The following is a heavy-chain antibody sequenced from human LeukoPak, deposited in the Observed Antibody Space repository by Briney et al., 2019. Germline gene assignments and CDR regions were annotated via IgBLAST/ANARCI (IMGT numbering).Heavy chain of an antibody. CDR3: ARVRRYCSGGSCSSYGMDV. V-gene: IGHV1-2*02. CDR2: INPNSGGT. D-gene: IGHD2-15*01. J-gene: IGHJ6*02. Sequence: ASVKVSCKASGYTFTGYYMHWVRQAPGQGLEWMGWINPNSGGTNYAQKFQGRVTMTRDTSISIAYMELSRLRSDDTAVYYCARVRRYCSGGSCSSYGMDVWGQGTTVTVSS. CDR1: GYTFTGYY.